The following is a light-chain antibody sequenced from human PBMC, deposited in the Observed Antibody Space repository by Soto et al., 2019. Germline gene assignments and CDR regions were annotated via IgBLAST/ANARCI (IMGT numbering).Light chain of an antibody. V-gene: IGKV3-11*01. CDR3: QQRSNWPGT. J-gene: IGKJ1*01. Sequence: IVLTQSPATLSLSPGERATLSCRASQSVSSYLAWYQQKPGQAPRLLIYDASNRATGIPARFSGSGSGTDFTPTISSREPEDFAGYYCQQRSNWPGTFGQGTKVEIK. CDR1: QSVSSY. CDR2: DAS.